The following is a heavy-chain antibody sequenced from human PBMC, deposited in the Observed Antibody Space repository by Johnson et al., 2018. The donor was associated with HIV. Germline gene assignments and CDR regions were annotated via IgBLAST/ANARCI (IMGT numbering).Heavy chain of an antibody. CDR2: IWYDGSNR. Sequence: VQLVESGGGLVQPGRSLRLSCAASGFTFDDYAMHWVRQAPGKGLEWVAVIWYDGSNRYYADSVKGRFTISRDNYKNTLYLQMNSLRAEDTAVYYCAKPMGGDDAFDIWGQGTTVTVSS. V-gene: IGHV3-30*18. CDR1: GFTFDDYA. D-gene: IGHD3-16*01. CDR3: AKPMGGDDAFDI. J-gene: IGHJ3*02.